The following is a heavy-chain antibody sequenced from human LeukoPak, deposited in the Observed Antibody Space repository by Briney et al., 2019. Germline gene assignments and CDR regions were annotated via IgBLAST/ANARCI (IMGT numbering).Heavy chain of an antibody. CDR2: INPNSGDT. CDR1: GYSFNTYY. D-gene: IGHD6-19*01. J-gene: IGHJ4*02. Sequence: ASVKVSCKASGYSFNTYYMNWVRQAPGQGLEWMGWINPNSGDTNYAQKFQGRVTMTRDKSISTAYMELSRLRSDDTAVYYCARDLSEGFDYWGQGTLVTVSS. CDR3: ARDLSEGFDY. V-gene: IGHV1-2*02.